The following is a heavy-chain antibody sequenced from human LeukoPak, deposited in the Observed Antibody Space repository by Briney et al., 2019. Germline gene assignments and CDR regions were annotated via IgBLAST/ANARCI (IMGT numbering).Heavy chain of an antibody. Sequence: GGSLRLSGAASGFTFSSYWMHWVRQAPGKGLVWVSRINTDGSSTSYADSVKGRFTISRDNAKNTLYLQMNSLRAEDTAVYYCAREDDFWSGYAYYFDYWGQGTLVTVSS. V-gene: IGHV3-74*01. J-gene: IGHJ4*02. CDR1: GFTFSSYW. D-gene: IGHD3-3*01. CDR3: AREDDFWSGYAYYFDY. CDR2: INTDGSST.